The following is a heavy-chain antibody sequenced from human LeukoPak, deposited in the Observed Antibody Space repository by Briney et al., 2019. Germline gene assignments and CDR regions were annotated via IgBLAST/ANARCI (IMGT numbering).Heavy chain of an antibody. CDR3: ARGHTRRYCSSTSCYLRWFDP. Sequence: SETLSLTCAVYGGSFSGYYWSWIRQPPGKGLEWIGEINHSGSTNYNPSLKSRVTISVDTSKNQFSLKLSSVTAADTAVYYCARGHTRRYCSSTSCYLRWFDPWGQGTLVTVSS. CDR2: INHSGST. CDR1: GGSFSGYY. D-gene: IGHD2-2*01. V-gene: IGHV4-34*01. J-gene: IGHJ5*02.